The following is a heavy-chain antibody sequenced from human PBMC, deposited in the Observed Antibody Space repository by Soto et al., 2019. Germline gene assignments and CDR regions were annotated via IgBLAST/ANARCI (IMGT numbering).Heavy chain of an antibody. Sequence: VKVSCKASGGTFSSYAISWVRQAPGQGLEWMGGIIPIFGTANYAQKFQGRVTITADKSTSTAYMELSSLRSEDTAVYYCATIFGVVINEGMDVWGQGTTVTVSS. CDR2: IIPIFGTA. D-gene: IGHD3-3*01. V-gene: IGHV1-69*06. CDR1: GGTFSSYA. CDR3: ATIFGVVINEGMDV. J-gene: IGHJ6*02.